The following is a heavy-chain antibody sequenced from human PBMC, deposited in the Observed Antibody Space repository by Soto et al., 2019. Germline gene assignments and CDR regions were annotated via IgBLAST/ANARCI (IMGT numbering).Heavy chain of an antibody. D-gene: IGHD5-12*01. V-gene: IGHV4-30-4*01. CDR1: GGSISSGDYY. J-gene: IGHJ1*01. CDR3: ARIARDGYNTYFQH. Sequence: LSLTCTVSGGSISSGDYYWSWIRQPPGKGLEWIGYIYYSGSTYYNPSLKSRVTISVDTSKNQFSLKLSSVTAADAAVYYCARIARDGYNTYFQHWGQGTLVTVSS. CDR2: IYYSGST.